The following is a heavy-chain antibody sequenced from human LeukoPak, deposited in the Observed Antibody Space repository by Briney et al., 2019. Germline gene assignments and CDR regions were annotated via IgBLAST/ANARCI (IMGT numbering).Heavy chain of an antibody. CDR2: ISGSGGDT. V-gene: IGHV3-23*01. D-gene: IGHD6-13*01. Sequence: GGSLRLSCAAAGFTFSSSSMNWVRQTPGKGLEWVSGISGSGGDTYYTGSVKGRFTISRDNSKNTVSLQMNSLRAEDTAVYYCAKEGAGIAGTGYFDYWGQGTLVTVSS. CDR3: AKEGAGIAGTGYFDY. J-gene: IGHJ4*02. CDR1: GFTFSSSS.